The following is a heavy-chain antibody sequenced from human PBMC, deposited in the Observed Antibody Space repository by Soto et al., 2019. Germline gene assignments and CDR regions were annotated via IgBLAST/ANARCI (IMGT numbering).Heavy chain of an antibody. CDR3: AIFERAAGPDWRLSP. J-gene: IGHJ5*02. Sequence: PSETLSLTCTVSGGPLSPYNWNWIRQTPGKGLEWIGYISDRGTTTYNPSLRSRVTISVDTSKSQFSLRLRSVTAADTAVYYCAIFERAAGPDWRLSPCGQGSLVPVSS. CDR1: GGPLSPYN. D-gene: IGHD6-13*01. CDR2: ISDRGTT. V-gene: IGHV4-4*09.